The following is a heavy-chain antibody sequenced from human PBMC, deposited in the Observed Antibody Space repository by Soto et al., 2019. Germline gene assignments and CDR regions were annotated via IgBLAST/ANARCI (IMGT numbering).Heavy chain of an antibody. V-gene: IGHV4-59*08. Sequence: SETLSLTCTVSGGSISSYYWSWIRQPPGKGLEWIGYIYYSGSTNYNPSLKSRVTISVDTSKNQFSLKLSSVTAADTAVYYCARRPRGVRAANDAVGCWGKGKMGTVAS. CDR2: IYYSGST. D-gene: IGHD2-2*01. J-gene: IGHJ3*01. CDR1: GGSISSYY. CDR3: ARRPRGVRAANDAVGC.